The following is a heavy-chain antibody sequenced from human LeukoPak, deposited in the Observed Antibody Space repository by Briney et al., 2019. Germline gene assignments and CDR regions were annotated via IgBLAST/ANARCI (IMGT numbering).Heavy chain of an antibody. D-gene: IGHD3-16*02. Sequence: SETLSLTCTVSGGSISSSSYYWGWIRQPPGKGLEWIGEINHSGSTNYNPSLKSRVTISVDTSKNQFSLKLSSVTAADTAVYYCARGAYDYVWGSYRSYFQHWGQGTLVTVSS. CDR3: ARGAYDYVWGSYRSYFQH. CDR1: GGSISSSSYY. J-gene: IGHJ1*01. CDR2: INHSGST. V-gene: IGHV4-39*07.